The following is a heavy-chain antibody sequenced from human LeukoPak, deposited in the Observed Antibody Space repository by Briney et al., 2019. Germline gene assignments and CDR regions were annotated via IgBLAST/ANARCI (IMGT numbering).Heavy chain of an antibody. J-gene: IGHJ4*02. D-gene: IGHD1-26*01. CDR3: ARDSANSGSLRVDY. CDR2: ISAYNGNT. CDR1: GYTFTSYG. Sequence: ASVKVSCKATGYTFTSYGISWVRQAPGQGLEWMGWISAYNGNTNYAQKLQGRVTMTTDTSTSTAYMELRSLRSDDTAVYYCARDSANSGSLRVDYWGQGTLVTVSS. V-gene: IGHV1-18*01.